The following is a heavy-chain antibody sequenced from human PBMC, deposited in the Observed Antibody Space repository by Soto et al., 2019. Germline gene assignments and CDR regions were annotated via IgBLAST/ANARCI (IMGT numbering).Heavy chain of an antibody. CDR2: IYHSGST. D-gene: IGHD3-22*01. Sequence: PSETLSLTCAVSGGSISSGDYSWSWIRQPPGKGLEWIGYIYHSGSTYYNPSLKSRVTIPVDRSKNQFSLKLSSVTAADTAVYYCARGGVDYYDSSGYYFSPYYFDYWGQGTLVTVSS. CDR1: GGSISSGDYS. V-gene: IGHV4-30-2*01. J-gene: IGHJ4*02. CDR3: ARGGVDYYDSSGYYFSPYYFDY.